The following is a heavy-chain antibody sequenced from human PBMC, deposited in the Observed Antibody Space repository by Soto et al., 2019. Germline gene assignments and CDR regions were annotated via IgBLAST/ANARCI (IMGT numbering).Heavy chain of an antibody. CDR1: GGTFSSYT. CDR2: IIPILGIA. CDR3: ARGRYCRGGSCRDY. J-gene: IGHJ4*02. Sequence: QVQLVQSGAEVKKPGSSVKVSCKASGGTFSSYTISWVRQAPGQGLEWMGRIIPILGIANYAQKFQGRVTITADKSTSTAYMELSSLRSEDTAVYYCARGRYCRGGSCRDYWGQGTLVNVSS. D-gene: IGHD2-15*01. V-gene: IGHV1-69*02.